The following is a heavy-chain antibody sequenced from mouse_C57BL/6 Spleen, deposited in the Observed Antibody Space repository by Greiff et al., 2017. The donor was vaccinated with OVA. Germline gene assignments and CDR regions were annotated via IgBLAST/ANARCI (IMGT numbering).Heavy chain of an antibody. J-gene: IGHJ4*01. V-gene: IGHV1-15*01. CDR1: GYTFTDYE. CDR2: IDPETGGT. CDR3: TRPGGSSSDYYAMDY. Sequence: VQLQQSGAELVRPGASVTLSCKASGYTFTDYEMHWVKQTPVHGLEWIGAIDPETGGTAYNQKFKGKAILTADKSSSTAYMGLRSLTSEDSAVYYSTRPGGSSSDYYAMDYWGQGTSVTVSS. D-gene: IGHD1-1*01.